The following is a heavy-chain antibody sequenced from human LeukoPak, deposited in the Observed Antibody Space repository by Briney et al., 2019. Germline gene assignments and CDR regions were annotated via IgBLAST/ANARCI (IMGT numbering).Heavy chain of an antibody. J-gene: IGHJ4*02. Sequence: PSETLSLTCTVSGYSISTGYFWGWIRQPPGKGLEWIGSIHHSGTTYYNLSLKSRVTISIDTSKNQFSLKVNSVTAADTAVYYCARGFHWGGYYFDYWGQGTLVTLSS. CDR2: IHHSGTT. CDR3: ARGFHWGGYYFDY. CDR1: GYSISTGYF. V-gene: IGHV4-38-2*02. D-gene: IGHD7-27*01.